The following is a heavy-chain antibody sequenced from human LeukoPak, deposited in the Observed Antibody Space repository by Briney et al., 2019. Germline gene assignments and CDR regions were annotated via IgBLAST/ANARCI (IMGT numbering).Heavy chain of an antibody. Sequence: SETLSLTCTVSGGSISSYYWSWTRQPPGKGLEWIGYIYYSGSTNYNPSLKSRVTISVDTSKNQFSLKLSSVTAADTAVYYCARPHYYYDSSGYPHWYFDLWGRGTLVTVSS. D-gene: IGHD3-22*01. CDR1: GGSISSYY. J-gene: IGHJ2*01. CDR2: IYYSGST. V-gene: IGHV4-59*08. CDR3: ARPHYYYDSSGYPHWYFDL.